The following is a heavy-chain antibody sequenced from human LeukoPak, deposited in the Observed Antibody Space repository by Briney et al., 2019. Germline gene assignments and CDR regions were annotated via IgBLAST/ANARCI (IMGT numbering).Heavy chain of an antibody. CDR3: ARPRYSSSSPYDY. D-gene: IGHD6-6*01. CDR2: INHSGST. J-gene: IGHJ4*02. V-gene: IGHV4-34*01. CDR1: GGSFSGYY. Sequence: SGTLSLTCAVYGGSFSGYYWSWIRQPPGKGLEWIGEINHSGSTNYNPSLKSRVTISVDTSKNQFSLKLSSVTAADTAVYYCARPRYSSSSPYDYWGQGTLVTVSS.